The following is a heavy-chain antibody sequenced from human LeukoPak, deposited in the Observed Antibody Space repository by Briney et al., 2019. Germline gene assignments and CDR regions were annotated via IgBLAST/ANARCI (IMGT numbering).Heavy chain of an antibody. J-gene: IGHJ6*03. CDR3: ARGVQRWGIAARNYYYYMDV. CDR1: GGSFSGYY. CDR2: INHSGST. D-gene: IGHD6-6*01. Sequence: KPSETLSLTCAVYGGSFSGYYWSWIRQPPGKGLEWIGEINHSGSTNYNPSLKSRVTISVGTSKNQFSLKLSSVTAADTAVYYCARGVQRWGIAARNYYYYMDVWGKGTTVTVSS. V-gene: IGHV4-34*01.